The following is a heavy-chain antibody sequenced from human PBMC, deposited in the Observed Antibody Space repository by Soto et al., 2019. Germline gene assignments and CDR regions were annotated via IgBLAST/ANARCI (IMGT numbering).Heavy chain of an antibody. CDR2: ISGDGTST. Sequence: GGSLRLSCVASGFTFNTYWMHWVRQAPGKGLVWVSRISGDGTSTAYADSVKGRFTISRDKAKNTLYLQMNGLRAEDTALYYCAREGYYYDSSIHSSIYYFDYWGQGTLVTVSS. J-gene: IGHJ4*01. CDR1: GFTFNTYW. CDR3: AREGYYYDSSIHSSIYYFDY. V-gene: IGHV3-74*01. D-gene: IGHD3-22*01.